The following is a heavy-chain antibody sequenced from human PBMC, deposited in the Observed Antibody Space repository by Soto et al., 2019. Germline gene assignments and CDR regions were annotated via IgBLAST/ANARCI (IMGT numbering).Heavy chain of an antibody. Sequence: SVKVSCKASGGTFSSYAISWVRQAPGQGLEWMGGIIPIFGTANYAQKFQGRVTITADESTSTAYMELSSLRSEDTAVYYCAARKDTAMAPFDYWGQGTLVTVSS. CDR1: GGTFSSYA. D-gene: IGHD5-18*01. CDR3: AARKDTAMAPFDY. V-gene: IGHV1-69*13. CDR2: IIPIFGTA. J-gene: IGHJ4*02.